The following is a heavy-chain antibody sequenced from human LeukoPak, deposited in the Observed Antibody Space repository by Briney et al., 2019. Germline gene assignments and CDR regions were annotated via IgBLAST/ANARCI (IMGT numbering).Heavy chain of an antibody. CDR3: ARDRTTIFGVVLDY. J-gene: IGHJ4*02. Sequence: GGSLGLSCAASGFTFSSYWMSWVRQAPGKGLEWVANIKQDGSEKYYVDSVKGRFTISRDNAKKSLYLQINSLRAEDTAVYYCARDRTTIFGVVLDYWGQGTLVTVSS. V-gene: IGHV3-7*01. CDR1: GFTFSSYW. CDR2: IKQDGSEK. D-gene: IGHD3-3*01.